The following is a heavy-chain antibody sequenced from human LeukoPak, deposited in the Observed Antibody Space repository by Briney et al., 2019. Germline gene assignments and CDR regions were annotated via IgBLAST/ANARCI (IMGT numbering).Heavy chain of an antibody. CDR3: ARAEGVAFDI. CDR1: GGSNSSYY. V-gene: IGHV4-59*01. CDR2: IYYSGST. D-gene: IGHD1-14*01. J-gene: IGHJ3*02. Sequence: SETLSLTCTVSGGSNSSYYWSWIRQPPGKGLEWIGYIYYSGSTNYNPSLKSRVTISVDTSKNQFSLKLSSVTAADTAVYYCARAEGVAFDIWGQGTMVTVSS.